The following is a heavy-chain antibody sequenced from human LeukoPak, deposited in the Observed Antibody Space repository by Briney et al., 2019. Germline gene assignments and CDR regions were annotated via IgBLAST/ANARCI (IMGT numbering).Heavy chain of an antibody. CDR3: ARDRGVVVPAAAFDY. D-gene: IGHD2-2*01. Sequence: TGGSLRLSCAASGFTFSSYSMNWVRQAPGKGLEWVSCISSSSSTIYYADSVKGRFTISRDNAKNSLYLQMSSLRAEDTAVYYCARDRGVVVPAAAFDYWGQGTLVTVSS. CDR1: GFTFSSYS. V-gene: IGHV3-48*01. CDR2: ISSSSSTI. J-gene: IGHJ4*02.